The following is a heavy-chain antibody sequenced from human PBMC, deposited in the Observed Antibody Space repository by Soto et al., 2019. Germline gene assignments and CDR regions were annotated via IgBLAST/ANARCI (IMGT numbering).Heavy chain of an antibody. V-gene: IGHV4-34*01. CDR2: INHSGST. CDR1: GGSFSGYY. Sequence: SETLSLTCAVYGGSFSGYYWTWIRQPPGTGLEWIGEINHSGSTNYNPSLKSRVTISVDTSKNQFSLKLTSVTAADTAVYYCARERLFCPGDNCHCYFDYWGQGTLVTVSS. CDR3: ARERLFCPGDNCHCYFDY. D-gene: IGHD2-15*01. J-gene: IGHJ4*03.